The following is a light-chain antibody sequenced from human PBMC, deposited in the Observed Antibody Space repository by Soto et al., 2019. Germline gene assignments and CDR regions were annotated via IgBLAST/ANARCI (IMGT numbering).Light chain of an antibody. J-gene: IGLJ2*01. CDR2: VVS. CDR3: CSSAGSYTVV. Sequence: QSALTQPRSVSGSPGQSVTISCTGTSSDVGVYNSVSWYQQHPGKAPKVMIYVVSKRPSGVPDRFSGSKSGNTASLTISGLQAEDEADYHCCSSAGSYTVVFGGGTKLTVL. V-gene: IGLV2-11*01. CDR1: SSDVGVYNS.